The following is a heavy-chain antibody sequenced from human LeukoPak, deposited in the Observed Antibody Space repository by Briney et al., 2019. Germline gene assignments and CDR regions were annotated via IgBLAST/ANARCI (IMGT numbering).Heavy chain of an antibody. V-gene: IGHV4-59*06. J-gene: IGHJ5*02. Sequence: SETLSLTCTVSDGSINGYYWSWIRQPPGKGPEWIGYIYYSGITYYHPSLKSRVTISVDTSTNQFSLRLSSVTAADTAVYYCGRAVQASLQPRFDPWGQGTLVTVSS. CDR1: DGSINGYY. CDR3: GRAVQASLQPRFDP. CDR2: IYYSGIT. D-gene: IGHD1-1*01.